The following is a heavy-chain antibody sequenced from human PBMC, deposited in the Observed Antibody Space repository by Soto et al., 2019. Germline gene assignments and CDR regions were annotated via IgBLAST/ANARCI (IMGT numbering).Heavy chain of an antibody. CDR3: ARDLYYYDSSGYYWPQNWFDP. CDR2: IYYSGST. J-gene: IGHJ5*02. CDR1: GGSISSGGYY. V-gene: IGHV4-31*03. D-gene: IGHD3-22*01. Sequence: PSETLSLTCTVSGGSISSGGYYWSWIRQHPGKGLEWIGYIYYSGSTYYNPSLKSRVTISVDTSKNQFSLKLSSVTAADTAVYYCARDLYYYDSSGYYWPQNWFDPWGQGTLVTVSS.